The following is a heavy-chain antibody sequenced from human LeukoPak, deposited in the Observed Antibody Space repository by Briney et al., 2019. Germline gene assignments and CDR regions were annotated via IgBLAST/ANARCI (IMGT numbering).Heavy chain of an antibody. CDR3: ARRRVMTNWFDP. Sequence: SETLSLTCAVYGGSFSGYYWSWIRQPPGKGLEWSGEINHSVSTKYNPSLKSRVTISVDPSKNQFSLKLTSVTAADTAVYYCARRRVMTNWFDPWGQGTLVTVSS. CDR1: GGSFSGYY. CDR2: INHSVST. D-gene: IGHD3-16*01. V-gene: IGHV4-34*01. J-gene: IGHJ5*02.